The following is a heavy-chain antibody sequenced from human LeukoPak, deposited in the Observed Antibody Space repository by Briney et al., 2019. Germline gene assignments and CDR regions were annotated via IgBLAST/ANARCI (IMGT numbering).Heavy chain of an antibody. Sequence: GGSLRPSCTGSGFTLGDYALSWVRQAPGKGLEWIGSIRSDAYGGSTQYAASVTGRFTISRDDSDNIVSLQMNSLQTDDTAVYYCTRDEKQSYFDTTAYWTLFDYWGQGALVTVSS. J-gene: IGHJ4*02. CDR1: GFTLGDYA. D-gene: IGHD3-22*01. CDR2: IRSDAYGGST. CDR3: TRDEKQSYFDTTAYWTLFDY. V-gene: IGHV3-49*04.